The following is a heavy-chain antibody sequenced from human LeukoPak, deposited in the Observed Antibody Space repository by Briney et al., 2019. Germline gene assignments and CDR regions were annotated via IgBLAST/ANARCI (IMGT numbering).Heavy chain of an antibody. J-gene: IGHJ6*03. D-gene: IGHD2-15*01. CDR2: VYYSGST. Sequence: SETLSLTCTVSGGSISSYYWSWIRQPPGKGLEWIGYVYYSGSTNYNPSLKSRVTISVDTSKNQFSLKLSSVTAADTAVYYCAREHCSGGSCYSIYYYYYMDVWGKGTTVTVSS. V-gene: IGHV4-59*12. CDR3: AREHCSGGSCYSIYYYYYMDV. CDR1: GGSISSYY.